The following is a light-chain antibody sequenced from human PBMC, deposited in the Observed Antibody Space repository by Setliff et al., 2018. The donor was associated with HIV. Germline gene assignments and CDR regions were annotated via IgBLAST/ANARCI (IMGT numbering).Light chain of an antibody. V-gene: IGKV4-1*01. CDR2: WAS. Sequence: DIVMTQSPDSLAVSLGARITINCKSTQSVLYSPNNKNYLAWYQQKPGQPPRLLLYWASTRQSGVPDRFSGSGSGTDFTLTISSLQAEDVAVYYCQQYFSNPYTFGRGTKVDIK. J-gene: IGKJ2*01. CDR1: QSVLYSPNNKNY. CDR3: QQYFSNPYT.